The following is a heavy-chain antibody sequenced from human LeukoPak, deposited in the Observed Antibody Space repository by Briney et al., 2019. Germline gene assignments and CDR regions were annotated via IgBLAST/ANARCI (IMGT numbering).Heavy chain of an antibody. CDR3: ARGELGTNFDY. CDR2: IYYSGST. J-gene: IGHJ4*02. D-gene: IGHD7-27*01. Sequence: SETLSLTCTVSGGSISSYYWSWIRQPPGKGLEWIGYIYYSGSTNYNPSLKSRVTISVDTSKNQFSLKLSSVTAADTAVYYCARGELGTNFDYWGQGTLVTVSS. V-gene: IGHV4-59*01. CDR1: GGSISSYY.